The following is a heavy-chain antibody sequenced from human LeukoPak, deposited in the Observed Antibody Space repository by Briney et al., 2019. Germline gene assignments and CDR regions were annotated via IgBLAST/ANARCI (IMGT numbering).Heavy chain of an antibody. Sequence: PGGSLRLSCAASGFTFSSYWMSWVRQAPGKGLEWVANIKQDGGEKYYVDSVKGRFTISRDNAKNSLYLQMNSLRAEDTAVYYCAKVPAAATGGFDYWGQGTLVTVSS. CDR2: IKQDGGEK. V-gene: IGHV3-7*01. CDR1: GFTFSSYW. D-gene: IGHD2-2*01. CDR3: AKVPAAATGGFDY. J-gene: IGHJ4*02.